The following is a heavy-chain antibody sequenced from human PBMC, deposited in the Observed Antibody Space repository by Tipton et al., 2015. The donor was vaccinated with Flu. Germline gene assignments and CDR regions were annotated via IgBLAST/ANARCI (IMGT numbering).Heavy chain of an antibody. V-gene: IGHV4-4*02. CDR2: IFHSGST. CDR1: GGSISSGNW. D-gene: IGHD6-13*01. Sequence: TLSLTCAVSGGSISSGNWWSWVRQPPGRGLEWIGEIFHSGSTNYNPSLKSRVTTSVDKSKKQFSLKLSSVTTADTAVYYCARGERDSSSWYPYHFDYWGQGTLVTVSS. J-gene: IGHJ4*02. CDR3: ARGERDSSSWYPYHFDY.